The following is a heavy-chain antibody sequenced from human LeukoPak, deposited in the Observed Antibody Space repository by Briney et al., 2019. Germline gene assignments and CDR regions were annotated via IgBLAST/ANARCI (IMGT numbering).Heavy chain of an antibody. CDR1: GFTFNSYA. D-gene: IGHD6-19*01. J-gene: IGHJ4*02. CDR2: ISGSGGTT. CDR3: AKGSSGYSSGWFEDY. V-gene: IGHV3-23*01. Sequence: PGGSLRLSCAASGFTFNSYAMSWVRQAPGQGLEGMSAISGSGGTTYYADSVKGRFTISRDNSKNTLTLGMNSPRCEGTAVYYCAKGSSGYSSGWFEDYWGQGTLVTVSS.